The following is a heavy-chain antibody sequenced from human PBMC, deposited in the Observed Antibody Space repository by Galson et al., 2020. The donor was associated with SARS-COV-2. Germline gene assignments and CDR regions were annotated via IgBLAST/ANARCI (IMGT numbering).Heavy chain of an antibody. CDR3: ARTWMTRTTSRTFDY. CDR1: GISLSTSGMC. CDR2: IDWDGDK. Sequence: SGPTLVKPTQTLTLTCTFSGISLSTSGMCVSWIRQPPGKALEWLARIDWDGDKHYNTSLKTRFTISKDTSKNQVVLIMTNMDPVDTATYYCARTWMTRTTSRTFDYWGQGTLVTVSS. D-gene: IGHD1-1*01. J-gene: IGHJ4*02. V-gene: IGHV2-70*11.